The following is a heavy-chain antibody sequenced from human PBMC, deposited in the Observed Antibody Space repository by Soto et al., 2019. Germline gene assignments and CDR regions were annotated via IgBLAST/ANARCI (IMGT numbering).Heavy chain of an antibody. V-gene: IGHV3-23*01. CDR1: GFTFSSYA. Sequence: EVQLLESGGGLVQPGGSLRLSCAASGFTFSSYAMSWVRQAPGKGLEWVSAISGSGGSTYYADSVKGRFTISRDNSKNTLYLQMNSLRADDTAVYYCAKDSIAYCGGDCYSTHFDYWGQGTLVTVSS. J-gene: IGHJ4*02. CDR3: AKDSIAYCGGDCYSTHFDY. CDR2: ISGSGGST. D-gene: IGHD2-21*02.